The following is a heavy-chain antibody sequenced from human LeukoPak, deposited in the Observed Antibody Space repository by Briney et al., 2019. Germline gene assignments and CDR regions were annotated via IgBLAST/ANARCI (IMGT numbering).Heavy chain of an antibody. CDR2: INPNSGGT. CDR1: GYTFTGYY. D-gene: IGHD1-26*01. J-gene: IGHJ3*02. Sequence: GASVKVSCKASGYTFTGYYLHWVRQAPGQGLEWMGWINPNSGGTNYAQKFQGRVTMTSDTSISTAYMELSRLRSDDTAVYYCAREKGVGATDKGAFDIWGQGTMVTVSS. V-gene: IGHV1-2*02. CDR3: AREKGVGATDKGAFDI.